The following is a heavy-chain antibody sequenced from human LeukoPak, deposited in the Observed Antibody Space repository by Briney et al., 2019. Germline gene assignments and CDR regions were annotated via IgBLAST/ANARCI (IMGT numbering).Heavy chain of an antibody. CDR2: ISGSGDST. V-gene: IGHV3-23*01. Sequence: GGSLRLSCAASGFTFSTYAVNWVRQAPGKGLEWVSTISGSGDSTYYADSVKGRFTISRGNSKDTLYLQMSSVRVDDTAVYYCARDRGRYYDSRGFYWGYYFDSWGQGILVTVST. D-gene: IGHD3-22*01. CDR3: ARDRGRYYDSRGFYWGYYFDS. J-gene: IGHJ4*02. CDR1: GFTFSTYA.